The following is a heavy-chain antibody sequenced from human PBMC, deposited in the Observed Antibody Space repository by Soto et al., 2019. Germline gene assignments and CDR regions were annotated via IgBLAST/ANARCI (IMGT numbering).Heavy chain of an antibody. CDR2: VYYSGTT. CDR3: ARTTAVPNSLRSRYFFDY. D-gene: IGHD4-17*01. CDR1: GGSVSDKTYY. Sequence: SETLSLTCSVSGGSVSDKTYYWSWIRQPPGKRLEWIGYVYYSGTTNYNPPLKSRVTISVDLSKNQFSLRLSSVTTADTALYYCARTTAVPNSLRSRYFFDYWGQGTLVTVSS. V-gene: IGHV4-61*01. J-gene: IGHJ4*02.